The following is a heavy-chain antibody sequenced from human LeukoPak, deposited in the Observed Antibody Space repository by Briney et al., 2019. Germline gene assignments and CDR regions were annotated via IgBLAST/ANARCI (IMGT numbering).Heavy chain of an antibody. CDR1: LYTFPNYG. V-gene: IGHV1-18*01. CDR2: ISAYNGNT. CDR3: AIGPAGYSSSWYAFDI. J-gene: IGHJ3*02. D-gene: IGHD6-13*01. Sequence: ASVTVSFMSSLYTFPNYGISWVRQAPGQGLEWMGWISAYNGNTNYAQRLQGRVTMTTDTSTSTAYMELRSLRSDDTAVYYCAIGPAGYSSSWYAFDIWGQGTMVTVSS.